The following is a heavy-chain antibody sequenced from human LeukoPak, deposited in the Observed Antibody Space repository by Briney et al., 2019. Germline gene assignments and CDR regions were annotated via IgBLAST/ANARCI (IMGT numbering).Heavy chain of an antibody. J-gene: IGHJ6*03. Sequence: GESLKISCKGSGYSFTSYWIGWVRQMPGKGLEWMGIIYPGDPDTRYSPSFQGQVTISADKSISTAYLQWSSLRASDTAIYYCARRPKTGYYYMDVWGKGTTVTVSS. CDR3: ARRPKTGYYYMDV. V-gene: IGHV5-51*01. CDR1: GYSFTSYW. CDR2: IYPGDPDT.